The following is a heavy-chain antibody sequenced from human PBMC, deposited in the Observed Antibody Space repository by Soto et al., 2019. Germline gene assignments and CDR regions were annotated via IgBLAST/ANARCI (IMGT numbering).Heavy chain of an antibody. CDR1: GGSISSGGYY. CDR2: IYTSGST. J-gene: IGHJ4*02. CDR3: ARGRTEPVPVSGDFDY. V-gene: IGHV4-61*02. Sequence: SETLSLTCAVSGGSISSGGYYWSWIRQPAGKGLEWIGRIYTSGSTNYNPSLKSRVTMSVDTSKNQFSLKLSSVTAADTAVYYCARGRTEPVPVSGDFDYWGQGTLVTVSS. D-gene: IGHD6-6*01.